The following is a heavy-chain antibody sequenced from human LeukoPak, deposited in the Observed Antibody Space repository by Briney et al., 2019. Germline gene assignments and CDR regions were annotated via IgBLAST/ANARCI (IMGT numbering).Heavy chain of an antibody. CDR3: ARGLRGRSGYYFDS. CDR2: IYYSGST. CDR1: GGSISSGDYY. Sequence: SQTLSLTCTVSGGSISSGDYYWHWIRQPPGKGLEWMGYIYYSGSTYYNPSLKSRVTISVDTSKTQFSLRLSSVTAADTAVYFCARGLRGRSGYYFDSWGQGTLVTVSS. V-gene: IGHV4-30-4*01. J-gene: IGHJ4*02.